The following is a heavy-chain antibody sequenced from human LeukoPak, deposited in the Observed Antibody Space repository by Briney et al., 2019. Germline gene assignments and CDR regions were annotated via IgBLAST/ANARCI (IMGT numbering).Heavy chain of an antibody. CDR1: GGSISSYY. CDR2: FYYSGST. Sequence: PSETLSLTCTVSGGSISSYYWGWIRQPPGKGLEWIGYFYYSGSTNYNPSLKSRVTISVDTSKNQFSLKLSSVTAADTAVYYCAREGAVAGTTVDWGRETLVTVPS. CDR3: AREGAVAGTTVD. V-gene: IGHV4-59*01. D-gene: IGHD6-19*01. J-gene: IGHJ4*02.